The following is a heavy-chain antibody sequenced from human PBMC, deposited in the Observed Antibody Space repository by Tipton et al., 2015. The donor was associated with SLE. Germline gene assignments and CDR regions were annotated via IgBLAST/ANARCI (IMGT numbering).Heavy chain of an antibody. Sequence: TLSLTCTVSGYSISSGYYWAWIRQPPGKGLEWIASIYHSGSTFYNLSLKSRVTISADTSKNQLSLRLPSVTAADTAVYYCARDPQGDERAPSARWGQGTLVIVSS. J-gene: IGHJ4*02. D-gene: IGHD3-16*01. CDR2: IYHSGST. V-gene: IGHV4-38-2*02. CDR1: GYSISSGYY. CDR3: ARDPQGDERAPSAR.